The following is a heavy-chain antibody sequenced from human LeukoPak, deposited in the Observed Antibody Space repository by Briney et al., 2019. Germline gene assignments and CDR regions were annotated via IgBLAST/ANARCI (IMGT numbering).Heavy chain of an antibody. CDR1: GFTFSNYW. V-gene: IGHV3-74*01. D-gene: IGHD4-17*01. CDR2: IYSDRSTT. CDR3: VRDRHGDYDY. Sequence: GGSLRLSCAASGFTFSNYWRQWVRQAPGKGLVGVSRIYSDRSTTSYADSVKGRFTIYRDNAKNTLNLKMNSLRAEDTAVYYCVRDRHGDYDYWGQGTLVTVSS. J-gene: IGHJ4*01.